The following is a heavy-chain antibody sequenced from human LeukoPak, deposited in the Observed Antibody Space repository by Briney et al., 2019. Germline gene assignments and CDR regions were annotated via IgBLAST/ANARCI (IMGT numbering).Heavy chain of an antibody. J-gene: IGHJ4*02. CDR3: ARALVGATALDY. V-gene: IGHV3-20*04. CDR2: INWNGGST. CDR1: GFTFDDYG. Sequence: GGSLRLSCAASGFTFDDYGMSWVRQAPGKGLEWVSGINWNGGSTGYADSVKGRFTISRDNAKNSLYLQMNSLRAEDTAVYYCARALVGATALDYWGQGTLVTVSS. D-gene: IGHD1-26*01.